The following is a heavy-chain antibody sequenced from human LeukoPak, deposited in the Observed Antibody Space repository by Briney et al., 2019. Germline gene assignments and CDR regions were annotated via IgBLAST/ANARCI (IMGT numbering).Heavy chain of an antibody. J-gene: IGHJ4*02. CDR1: GFTFSSYG. CDR3: AKSSGYSGYALDY. D-gene: IGHD5-12*01. Sequence: PGGSLRLSCAAPGFTFSSYGMHWVRQAPGKGLEWVAFIRYDTSNKYYADSVKGRFTISRDNSKNTLYLQMNSLRAEDTAVYYCAKSSGYSGYALDYWGQGTLVTVSS. V-gene: IGHV3-30*02. CDR2: IRYDTSNK.